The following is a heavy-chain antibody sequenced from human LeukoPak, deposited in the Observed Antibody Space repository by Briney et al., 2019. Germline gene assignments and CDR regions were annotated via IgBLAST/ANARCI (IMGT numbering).Heavy chain of an antibody. V-gene: IGHV3-23*01. Sequence: PGGSLRLSCAASGFTFSSYAMSWVRQAPGKGLEWVSAISDSGGTTVYVDSVKGRFTISRDNSKNTVYLQMNSLRAEDTAIYYCAKERWLHPENFFDYWGQGALVTVSS. J-gene: IGHJ4*02. CDR1: GFTFSSYA. CDR3: AKERWLHPENFFDY. D-gene: IGHD5-24*01. CDR2: ISDSGGTT.